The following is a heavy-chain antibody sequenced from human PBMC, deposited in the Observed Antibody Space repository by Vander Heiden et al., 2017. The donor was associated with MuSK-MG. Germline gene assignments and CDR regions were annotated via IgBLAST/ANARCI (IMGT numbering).Heavy chain of an antibody. CDR3: ARDRIWCGEFPFFDY. CDR1: GFTFSSYW. CDR2: IKQDGSEK. Sequence: EVQLVESGGGLVQPGGSLRLSCAASGFTFSSYWMSWVRQAPGKGLEWVANIKQDGSEKYYVDSVKGRFTISRDNAKNSLYMQMNRLRAEDTAVYYCARDRIWCGEFPFFDYWGQGTLVTVSS. J-gene: IGHJ4*02. V-gene: IGHV3-7*01. D-gene: IGHD3-10*01.